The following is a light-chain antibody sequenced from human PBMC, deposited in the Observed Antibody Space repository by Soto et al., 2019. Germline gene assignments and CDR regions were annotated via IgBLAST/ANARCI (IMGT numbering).Light chain of an antibody. Sequence: QAVVTQPASVSGSPGQSITISCTGTSSDVGGYNYVSWYQQHPGKAPKLMIYDVSNRPSGVSNRFSGSKSGNTASLTISGLQAEDEADYYCSSYTSSSTRVFGGGIKLTVL. CDR2: DVS. J-gene: IGLJ3*02. CDR1: SSDVGGYNY. V-gene: IGLV2-14*01. CDR3: SSYTSSSTRV.